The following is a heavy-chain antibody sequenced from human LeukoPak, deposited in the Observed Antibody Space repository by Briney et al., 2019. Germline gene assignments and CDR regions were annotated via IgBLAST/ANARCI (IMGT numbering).Heavy chain of an antibody. CDR3: ARGDYFASGTYFHLANDYYIDY. Sequence: SETLSLTCTVSGGSISSSSYYWGWIRQHPGKGLEWIGSIYYSGSTYYNPSLKSRVTISVDTSKNQFSLKLSSVSAADTAVYYCARGDYFASGTYFHLANDYYIDYWGQGILVTVSS. D-gene: IGHD3-10*01. J-gene: IGHJ4*02. V-gene: IGHV4-39*07. CDR1: GGSISSSSYY. CDR2: IYYSGST.